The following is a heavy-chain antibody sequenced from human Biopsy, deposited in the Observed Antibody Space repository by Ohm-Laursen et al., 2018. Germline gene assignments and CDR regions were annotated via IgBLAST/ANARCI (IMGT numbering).Heavy chain of an antibody. D-gene: IGHD3-10*01. Sequence: GTLSLTCTVPGGSISSYYWSWIRQPPGKGLEWIGYILYSGSTNYNPSLESRVTISVDTSKNQFSLTLRSVTAADTAVYYCARENFGSGSYFMWFDSWGQGTLVTVSS. V-gene: IGHV4-59*01. CDR1: GGSISSYY. CDR2: ILYSGST. J-gene: IGHJ5*01. CDR3: ARENFGSGSYFMWFDS.